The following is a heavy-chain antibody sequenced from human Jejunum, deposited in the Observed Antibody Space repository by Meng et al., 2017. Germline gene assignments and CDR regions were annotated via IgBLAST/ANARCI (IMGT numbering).Heavy chain of an antibody. Sequence: QVQLLPSGAEVQKPGASVKVSCKASGYTFTGYPMHWVRQAPGQGPEWMGCINPDSGDTDYAQKFQGKVTMTRDTTTSTAYMELTRLRSEDTAVYYCATGYSFSIIPLDPWGQGTLVTVSS. CDR3: ATGYSFSIIPLDP. D-gene: IGHD3-3*02. CDR1: GYTFTGYP. CDR2: INPDSGDT. J-gene: IGHJ5*02. V-gene: IGHV1-2*02.